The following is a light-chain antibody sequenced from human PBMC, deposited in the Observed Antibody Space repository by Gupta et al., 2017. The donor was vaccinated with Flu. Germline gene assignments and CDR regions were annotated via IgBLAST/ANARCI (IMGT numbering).Light chain of an antibody. Sequence: EIVLTQSPGTLSLSPGERATISCRTSQSLTNTYLAWYQQKPGQAPRRLIYGASTRATGIPDRFSGAGSGTDFTLIISRLEPEDFAVYYCHHYGTSFRSLLFGGGTKVEIK. CDR2: GAS. V-gene: IGKV3-20*01. J-gene: IGKJ4*01. CDR1: QSLTNTY. CDR3: HHYGTSFRSLL.